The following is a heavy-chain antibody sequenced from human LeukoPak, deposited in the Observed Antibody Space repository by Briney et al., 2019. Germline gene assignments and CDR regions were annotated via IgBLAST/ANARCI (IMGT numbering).Heavy chain of an antibody. CDR1: GLTFDNYY. D-gene: IGHD2-15*01. V-gene: IGHV3-7*04. J-gene: IGHJ4*02. Sequence: HPGGSLRLSCAPSGLTFDNYYMRWFRHPPGKGLEWVATIKQDGREKYYVDSVKGRFTISRDNAKNSLYLQMNSLRGEDTAVYSCARGFRSYSWGQGTLVTVSS. CDR2: IKQDGREK. CDR3: ARGFRSYS.